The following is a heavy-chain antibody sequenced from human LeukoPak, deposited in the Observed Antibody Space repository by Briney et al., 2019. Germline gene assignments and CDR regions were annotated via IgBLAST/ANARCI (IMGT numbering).Heavy chain of an antibody. CDR2: ITSSGSYI. Sequence: GGSLRLSCAASGFTFSNAWMSWVRQAPGKGLEWVSSITSSGSYIYYADSVKGRFTISRDNAKNLLYLQMNSLRAEDTAVYYCARDTDYYDSSGYYYYFDYWGQGTLITVSS. D-gene: IGHD3-22*01. V-gene: IGHV3-21*01. J-gene: IGHJ4*02. CDR1: GFTFSNAW. CDR3: ARDTDYYDSSGYYYYFDY.